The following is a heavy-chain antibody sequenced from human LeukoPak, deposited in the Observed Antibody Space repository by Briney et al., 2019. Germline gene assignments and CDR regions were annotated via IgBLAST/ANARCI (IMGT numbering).Heavy chain of an antibody. CDR3: ARGTTTTTIDYYVP. J-gene: IGHJ5*02. Sequence: GGSLRLSCAASGFTFSDYWMSWVRQAPGKGLEWVASIKPDGSATSCLDSVRGRFTISRDNAKNSLFLEMNSLRVEDTAFYYCARGTTTTTIDYYVPWGQGTLVTVSS. D-gene: IGHD4-17*01. CDR1: GFTFSDYW. CDR2: IKPDGSAT. V-gene: IGHV3-7*01.